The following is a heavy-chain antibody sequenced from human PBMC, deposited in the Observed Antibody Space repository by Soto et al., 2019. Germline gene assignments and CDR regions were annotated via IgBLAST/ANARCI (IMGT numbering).Heavy chain of an antibody. CDR1: GFTFSSYW. Sequence: GGSLRLSCAASGFTFSSYWMHWVRQAPGKGLVWVSRINSDGSSTSYADSVKGRFTISRDNAKNTLYLQMNSLRAEDTAVYYCARAGGYCSGGRCYRGYYYYYMDVWGKGTTVTVSS. J-gene: IGHJ6*03. D-gene: IGHD2-15*01. V-gene: IGHV3-74*01. CDR3: ARAGGYCSGGRCYRGYYYYYMDV. CDR2: INSDGSST.